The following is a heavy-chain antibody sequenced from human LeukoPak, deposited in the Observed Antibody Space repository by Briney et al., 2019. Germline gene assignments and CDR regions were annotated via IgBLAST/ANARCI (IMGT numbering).Heavy chain of an antibody. D-gene: IGHD1-26*01. CDR1: GFTFSTYN. CDR2: ISSSSSTI. Sequence: GGSLRLSCAASGFTFSTYNMNWDRQAPGKGLEWVSYISSSSSTIYYADSVGGRFTISRDNAKNSVYLQMNSLRDEDTAVYYCARGGWEFDYWGQGTLVTVSS. CDR3: ARGGWEFDY. V-gene: IGHV3-48*02. J-gene: IGHJ4*02.